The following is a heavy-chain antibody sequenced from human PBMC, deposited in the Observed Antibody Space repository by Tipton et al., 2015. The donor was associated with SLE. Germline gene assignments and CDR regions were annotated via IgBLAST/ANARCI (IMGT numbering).Heavy chain of an antibody. D-gene: IGHD6-13*01. V-gene: IGHV4-34*01. Sequence: TLSLTCAVYGGSFSGYYWSWIRKPPGKGLEWIGEINDSGSTNYNPSLKSRVTISLDTSKNQFSLKLSSVTAADTAVYYCARFSSSSWSRLGGAFDIWGQGTMVTVFS. CDR1: GGSFSGYY. CDR2: INDSGST. CDR3: ARFSSSSWSRLGGAFDI. J-gene: IGHJ3*02.